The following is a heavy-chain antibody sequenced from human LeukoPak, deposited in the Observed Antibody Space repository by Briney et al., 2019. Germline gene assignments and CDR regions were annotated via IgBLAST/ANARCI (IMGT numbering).Heavy chain of an antibody. V-gene: IGHV4-39*01. CDR2: IYYSGST. J-gene: IGHJ4*02. D-gene: IGHD3-9*01. Sequence: SETLSLTCTVSGGSISSGSYSWGWVRQPPGKGLEWIGNIYYSGSTDYNPSLKSRVTISVDTSKNQFSLKLSSVTAADTAVYYCARARRFLTGSPSDYWGQGTLVTVSS. CDR1: GGSISSGSYS. CDR3: ARARRFLTGSPSDY.